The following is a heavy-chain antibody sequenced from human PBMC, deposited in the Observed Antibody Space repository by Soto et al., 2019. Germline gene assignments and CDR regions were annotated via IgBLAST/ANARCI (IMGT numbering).Heavy chain of an antibody. D-gene: IGHD5-12*01. Sequence: QVQLQQWGAGLLKPSETLSLTCAVYGGSFSGYYWGWIRQPPGKGLERIGEINDSGRTYYNPSLKXRXTXXIDTSKNQFSLKVTSVTAADTAVYYCARGDGYRDYWGQGTLVSVSS. CDR2: INDSGRT. V-gene: IGHV4-34*01. J-gene: IGHJ4*02. CDR3: ARGDGYRDY. CDR1: GGSFSGYY.